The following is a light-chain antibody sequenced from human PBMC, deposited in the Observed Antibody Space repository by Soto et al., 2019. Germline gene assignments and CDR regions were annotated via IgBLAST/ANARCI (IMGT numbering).Light chain of an antibody. Sequence: EVVLTQSPGTLSLSPGERATLSCRASQSVSNNYLAWYQQKRGQSPKLLIFGSTDRATGIPDRFSGRASGTDFTLTISRLEPEYFSVYYCQQYVSSPPYTFGQGTKLEIK. V-gene: IGKV3-20*01. CDR2: GST. CDR3: QQYVSSPPYT. J-gene: IGKJ2*01. CDR1: QSVSNNY.